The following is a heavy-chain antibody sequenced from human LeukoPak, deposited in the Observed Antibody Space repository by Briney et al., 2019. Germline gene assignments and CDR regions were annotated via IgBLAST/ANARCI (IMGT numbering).Heavy chain of an antibody. CDR2: MSGSGGTT. J-gene: IGHJ4*02. CDR3: AKAPRVAADFDY. Sequence: PGGSLRLSCAASGFTFSSYAMSWVRQAPGKGLEWVSTMSGSGGTTYYADFVKGRFTISRDNSKSTLYLQMNSLRAEDTAVYYCAKAPRVAADFDYWGQGTLVTVSS. V-gene: IGHV3-23*01. CDR1: GFTFSSYA. D-gene: IGHD2-15*01.